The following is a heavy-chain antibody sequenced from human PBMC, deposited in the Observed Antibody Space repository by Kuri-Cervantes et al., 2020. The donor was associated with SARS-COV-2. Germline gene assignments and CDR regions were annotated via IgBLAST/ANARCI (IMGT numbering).Heavy chain of an antibody. J-gene: IGHJ4*02. CDR2: IYDSGRN. CDR1: GGSISTYY. V-gene: IGHV4-59*01. CDR3: ATIAAAGTHPARDNHSYYFDY. D-gene: IGHD6-13*01. Sequence: GSLRLSCTVSGGSISTYYWTWIRQPPGKGLEWIEYIYDSGRNDYNPWRNNYNPSLKSRVTISVDTSKNQFSLRLTSVTAADTAVYYCATIAAAGTHPARDNHSYYFDYWGQGTLVTVSS.